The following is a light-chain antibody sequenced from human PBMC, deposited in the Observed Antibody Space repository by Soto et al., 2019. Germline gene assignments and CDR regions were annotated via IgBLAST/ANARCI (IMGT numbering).Light chain of an antibody. J-gene: IGLJ1*01. V-gene: IGLV2-14*03. CDR1: SSDVGGYNY. Sequence: QSALTQPASVSGSPGQSITISCTGTSSDVGGYNYVSWYQHHPGKAPKLMIYDVSNRPSGVSNRSYGSKSGNTASLTISGLQPEDEADYYGCSYTTSKTRQIVFCPGPKLTVL. CDR3: CSYTTSKTRQIV. CDR2: DVS.